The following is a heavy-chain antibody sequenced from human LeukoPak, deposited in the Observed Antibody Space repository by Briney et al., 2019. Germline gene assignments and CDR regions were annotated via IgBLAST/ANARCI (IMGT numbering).Heavy chain of an antibody. Sequence: PSETLSLTCTVSGGSISSSSYYLGWIRQPAGKGLEWIGRIYTSGSTNYNPSLKSRVTISVDTSKNQFSLKLSSVTAADTAVYYCARANADFWSGYYRTDAFDIWGQGTMVTVSS. CDR1: GGSISSSSYY. CDR3: ARANADFWSGYYRTDAFDI. J-gene: IGHJ3*02. V-gene: IGHV4-61*02. CDR2: IYTSGST. D-gene: IGHD3-3*01.